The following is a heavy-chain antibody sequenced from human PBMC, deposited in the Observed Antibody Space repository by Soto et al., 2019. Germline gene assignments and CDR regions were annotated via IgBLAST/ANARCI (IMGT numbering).Heavy chain of an antibody. Sequence: GGCLRLSGAAGGFTFSSYEMKSVRQAPWKGLEWVSYISSSGSNISYPDTVKGQFNISRDNAKNSLHLQMNRLSPEDTAVSYCASVGSPYDKSGDYDYWGQRTMVTVSS. V-gene: IGHV3-48*03. CDR3: ASVGSPYDKSGDYDY. J-gene: IGHJ4*02. CDR2: ISSSGSNI. D-gene: IGHD3-22*01. CDR1: GFTFSSYE.